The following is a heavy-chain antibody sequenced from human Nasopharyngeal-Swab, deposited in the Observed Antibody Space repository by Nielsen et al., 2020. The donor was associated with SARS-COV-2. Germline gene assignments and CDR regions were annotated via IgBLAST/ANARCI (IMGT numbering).Heavy chain of an antibody. D-gene: IGHD4-17*01. Sequence: GESLKISCAASGFTFSDYYMSWIRQAPGKGLEWVSYISSSSSYTNYADSVKGRFTISRDNAKNSLYLQMNSLRVEDTAVYYCARGTATGWFDPWGQGTLVTVSS. CDR2: ISSSSSYT. V-gene: IGHV3-11*05. CDR1: GFTFSDYY. J-gene: IGHJ5*02. CDR3: ARGTATGWFDP.